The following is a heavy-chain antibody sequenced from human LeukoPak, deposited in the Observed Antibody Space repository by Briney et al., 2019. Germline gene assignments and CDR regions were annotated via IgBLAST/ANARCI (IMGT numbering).Heavy chain of an antibody. CDR2: IFYSGST. CDR1: GGSISSYY. V-gene: IGHV4-59*01. CDR3: ARTGYSSSFRWFDP. J-gene: IGHJ5*02. D-gene: IGHD6-13*01. Sequence: SETLSLTCTVSGGSISSYYWNWIRQSPGKGLEWIGYIFYSGSTNYNPSLQSRVTLSLDTPKNQFSLKLSSVTAADTAVYYCARTGYSSSFRWFDPWGQGTLVTVSS.